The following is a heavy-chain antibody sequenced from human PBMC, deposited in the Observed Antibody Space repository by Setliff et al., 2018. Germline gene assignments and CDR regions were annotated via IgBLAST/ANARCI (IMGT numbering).Heavy chain of an antibody. D-gene: IGHD2-15*01. CDR2: TYTNLVT. Sequence: GRSLSLACPMTRFYVRFSYINWVRQAPGKGLVWVSATYTNLVTNYADSVKDRFTVSRDESKNMVYLQMSNLEVDDTAIYYCATGLCVGQSCYWPKAMDVWGQGATVTVSS. V-gene: IGHV3-66*01. CDR3: ATGLCVGQSCYWPKAMDV. CDR1: RFYVRFSY. J-gene: IGHJ6*02.